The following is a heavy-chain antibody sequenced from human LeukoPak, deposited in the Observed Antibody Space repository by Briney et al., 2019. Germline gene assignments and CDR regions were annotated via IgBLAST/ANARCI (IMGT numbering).Heavy chain of an antibody. D-gene: IGHD3-16*01. CDR1: GYTFTGYH. V-gene: IGHV1-2*02. Sequence: ASVKVSCKASGYTFTGYHMHWVRPAPGQGLEWIGRITPNSGDTYYAQDFQGRVTMTRDTSINTAYMELSRLRSDDTAVYYCARDSSLFGGSDYWGQGTLVTVSS. CDR3: ARDSSLFGGSDY. CDR2: ITPNSGDT. J-gene: IGHJ4*02.